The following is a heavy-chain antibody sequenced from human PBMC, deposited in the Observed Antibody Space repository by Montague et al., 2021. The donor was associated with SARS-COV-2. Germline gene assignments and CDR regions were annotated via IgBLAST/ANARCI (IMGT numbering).Heavy chain of an antibody. CDR1: GGSFSGYY. V-gene: IGHV4-34*01. CDR3: VRLLKATMIAVVFTGGPLSAGGMDV. D-gene: IGHD3-22*01. J-gene: IGHJ6*02. CDR2: INHSGST. Sequence: SETLSLTCAVYGGSFSGYYWNWIRQPPGKGLQWIGEINHSGSTNYNPSLKSRVTISVDTSKNQFPLRLSSVTAADTAVYYCVRLLKATMIAVVFTGGPLSAGGMDVWGQGTTVTVSS.